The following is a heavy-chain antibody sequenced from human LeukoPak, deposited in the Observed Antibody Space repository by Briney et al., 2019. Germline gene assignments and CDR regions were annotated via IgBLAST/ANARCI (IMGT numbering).Heavy chain of an antibody. V-gene: IGHV3-30*02. Sequence: GGSLRLSCAASGFTFSSYGMHWVRQAPGKGLEWVAFIRYDGSNKYYADSVKGRFTISRDNSKNTLYLQMNSLRAEDTAVYYCARVVDHDYGDYYLDYWGQGTLVTVSS. CDR1: GFTFSSYG. CDR2: IRYDGSNK. D-gene: IGHD4-17*01. J-gene: IGHJ4*02. CDR3: ARVVDHDYGDYYLDY.